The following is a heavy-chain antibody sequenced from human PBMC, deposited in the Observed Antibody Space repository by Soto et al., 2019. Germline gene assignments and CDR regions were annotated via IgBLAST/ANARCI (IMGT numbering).Heavy chain of an antibody. J-gene: IGHJ4*02. CDR2: INHSGST. CDR3: ARGRYYYDSNALGY. D-gene: IGHD3-22*01. Sequence: SETLSLTCAVYGGSFSGYYWSWIRQPPGKGLEWIGEINHSGSTNYNPSLKSRVTISVDTSKNQFSLKLSSVTAADTAVYYCARGRYYYDSNALGYWGQGTLVTVSS. V-gene: IGHV4-34*01. CDR1: GGSFSGYY.